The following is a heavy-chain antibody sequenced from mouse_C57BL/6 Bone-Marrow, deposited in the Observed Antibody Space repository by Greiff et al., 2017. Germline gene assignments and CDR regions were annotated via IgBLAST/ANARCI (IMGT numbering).Heavy chain of an antibody. D-gene: IGHD2-1*01. Sequence: QVQLQQSGPGLVQPSQSLSITCTVSGFSLTSYGVHWVRQSPGKGLEWLGVIWSGGSTDYNAAFISRLSISKDNSKSQVFFKMNSLQADDTAIYYCAHEGNFLAYWGQGTLVTVSA. V-gene: IGHV2-2*01. CDR3: AHEGNFLAY. CDR2: IWSGGST. J-gene: IGHJ3*01. CDR1: GFSLTSYG.